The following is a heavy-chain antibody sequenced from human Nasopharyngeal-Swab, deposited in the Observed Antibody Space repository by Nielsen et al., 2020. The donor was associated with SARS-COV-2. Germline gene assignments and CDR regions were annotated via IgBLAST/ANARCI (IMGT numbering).Heavy chain of an antibody. V-gene: IGHV3-43*01. CDR3: AKDYQRGYYYDFWSGYYTLGYFDY. J-gene: IGHJ4*02. CDR2: ISWDGGST. D-gene: IGHD3-3*01. CDR1: GFTFDDYT. Sequence: ESLKISCAASGFTFDDYTMHWVRQAPGKGLEWVSLISWDGGSTYYADSVKGRFTISRGNSKNSLYLQMNGLRTEDTALYYCAKDYQRGYYYDFWSGYYTLGYFDYWGQGTLVTVSS.